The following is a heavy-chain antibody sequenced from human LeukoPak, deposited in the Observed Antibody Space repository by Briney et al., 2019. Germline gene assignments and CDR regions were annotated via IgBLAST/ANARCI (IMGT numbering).Heavy chain of an antibody. Sequence: GGSLRLSCAASGFTFSSYAMSWVRQAPGKGLEWVSAISGSGSNTYYADSVKGRFTISRDNSKNMLYLQLNSLRAEDTAVYYCAKTRIGYTYLIDYWGQGTLVTISS. D-gene: IGHD5-18*01. CDR2: ISGSGSNT. CDR1: GFTFSSYA. J-gene: IGHJ4*02. V-gene: IGHV3-23*01. CDR3: AKTRIGYTYLIDY.